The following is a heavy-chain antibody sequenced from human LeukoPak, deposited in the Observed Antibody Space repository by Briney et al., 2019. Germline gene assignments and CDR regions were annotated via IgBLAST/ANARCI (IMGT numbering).Heavy chain of an antibody. Sequence: SETLSLTCTVSGGSISSTTYYWGWIRQPPGKGLEWLGTIYYRVSTRYNPSLKSRVTISLDTSKNQFSLKLSSVTAADTAVYYCARVLGSGSYRSPSRAYNWFDPWGQGTLVTVSS. CDR1: GGSISSTTYY. J-gene: IGHJ5*02. V-gene: IGHV4-39*07. D-gene: IGHD3-10*01. CDR3: ARVLGSGSYRSPSRAYNWFDP. CDR2: IYYRVST.